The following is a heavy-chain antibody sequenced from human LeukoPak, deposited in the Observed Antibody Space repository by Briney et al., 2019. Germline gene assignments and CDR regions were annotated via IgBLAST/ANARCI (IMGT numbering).Heavy chain of an antibody. J-gene: IGHJ2*01. Sequence: SETLSLTCAVSGGSISSGGYSCSWIRQPPGKGLEWIGYIYHSGSTYYNPSLKSRVTISVDRSKNQFSLKLSSVTAADTAVYYCARGYWYFDLWGRGTLVTVSS. CDR1: GGSISSGGYS. CDR3: ARGYWYFDL. CDR2: IYHSGST. V-gene: IGHV4-30-2*01.